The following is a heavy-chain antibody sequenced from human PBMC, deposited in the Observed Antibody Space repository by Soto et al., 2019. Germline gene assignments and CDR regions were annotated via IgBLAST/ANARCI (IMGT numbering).Heavy chain of an antibody. J-gene: IGHJ5*02. V-gene: IGHV1-8*01. Sequence: QVQLVQSGAEVKKPGASVKVSCKASGYSFSKYDINWVRQVAGQGLEWLGRMNPNTDNTRYAQKIQGRLTMTRNTSISIAYMELSSLISDDTAVYYCAREGGGATPTGLDPWGQGTLVIVSS. CDR1: GYSFSKYD. CDR2: MNPNTDNT. CDR3: AREGGGATPTGLDP. D-gene: IGHD1-1*01.